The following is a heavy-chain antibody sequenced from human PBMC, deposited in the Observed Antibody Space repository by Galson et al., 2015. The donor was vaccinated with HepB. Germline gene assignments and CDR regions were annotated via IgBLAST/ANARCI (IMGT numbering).Heavy chain of an antibody. CDR1: GFAFDSHA. D-gene: IGHD6-19*01. CDR2: ITPSGDNT. J-gene: IGHJ4*02. CDR3: AKVFPEKTDGWYRQALYYFDS. Sequence: SLRLSCAASGFAFDSHAMSWVRQAPGKGLEWISAITPSGDNTYSADSMKGRFFISRDNSQNTLFLQMNSLRADDTAIYFCAKVFPEKTDGWYRQALYYFDSWGQGTRVTVSS. V-gene: IGHV3-23*01.